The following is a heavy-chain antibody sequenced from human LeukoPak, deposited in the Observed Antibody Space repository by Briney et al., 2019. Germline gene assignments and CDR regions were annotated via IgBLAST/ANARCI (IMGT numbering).Heavy chain of an antibody. CDR3: ARANEYSSGWEREYYFDY. CDR2: IAGNGDNT. V-gene: IGHV3-64*01. J-gene: IGHJ4*02. Sequence: GGSLRLSCAASGFTFSSYGMHWVRQAPGKGLEFVAAIAGNGDNTYYANSVKGRFTISRDISKNTLYLQMGSLRADDMAVYYCARANEYSSGWEREYYFDYWGQGTLVTVSS. D-gene: IGHD6-19*01. CDR1: GFTFSSYG.